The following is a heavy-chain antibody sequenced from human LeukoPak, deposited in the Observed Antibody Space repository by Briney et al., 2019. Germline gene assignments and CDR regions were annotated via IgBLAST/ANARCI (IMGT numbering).Heavy chain of an antibody. CDR2: ISSSGSTI. J-gene: IGHJ4*02. CDR1: GFTFSSYE. V-gene: IGHV3-48*03. D-gene: IGHD5-24*01. Sequence: PGGSLRLSCAASGFTFSSYEMNWVRQAPGKGLEWVSYISSSGSTIYYADSVKGRFTISRDNAKNSLYLQMNSLRAEDTAVYYCASMDSIGDYWGQGTLVTVSS. CDR3: ASMDSIGDY.